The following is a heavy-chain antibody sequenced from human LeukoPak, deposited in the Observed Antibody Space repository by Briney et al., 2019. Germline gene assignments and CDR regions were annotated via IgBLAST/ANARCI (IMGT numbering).Heavy chain of an antibody. CDR1: GFTFSTYA. CDR2: ISGSGGST. Sequence: PGGSLRLSCAASGFTFSTYAMSWVRQAPGKGLEWVSLISGSGGSTYYAGSVKGRFTISRDNSKNTLYLQMSSLRAEDTAVYYCAKTGLYCSSTNCYVSYWGQGTLVTVSS. J-gene: IGHJ4*02. V-gene: IGHV3-23*01. D-gene: IGHD2-2*01. CDR3: AKTGLYCSSTNCYVSY.